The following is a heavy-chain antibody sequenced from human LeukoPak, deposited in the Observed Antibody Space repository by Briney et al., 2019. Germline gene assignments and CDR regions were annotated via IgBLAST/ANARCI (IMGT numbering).Heavy chain of an antibody. CDR2: IYSEGNT. CDR1: GFTFSSYA. D-gene: IGHD3/OR15-3a*01. V-gene: IGHV3-53*01. CDR3: VRSSSWTGLLDQ. J-gene: IGHJ5*02. Sequence: GGSLRLSCAASGFTFSSYAMSWVRQAPGKGLEWVSIIYSEGNTYHAESVKGRFTISRDSSKNTVYLQMNSLRGEDAAMYYCVRSSSWTGLLDQWGQGTLVTVSS.